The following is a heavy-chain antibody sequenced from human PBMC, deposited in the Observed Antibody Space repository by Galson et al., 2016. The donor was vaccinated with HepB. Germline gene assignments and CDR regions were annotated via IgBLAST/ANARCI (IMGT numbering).Heavy chain of an antibody. V-gene: IGHV4-39*01. D-gene: IGHD3-22*01. J-gene: IGHJ4*02. CDR3: ARYYYDSDNYPPGY. Sequence: SETLSLTCTVSGGSISSSSHSWGWIRQPPGKGLEWIGSIYYSGSTSYNPSLKSRVTISVDTSKTQFSLKLSSVTAADTAVYSCARYYYDSDNYPPGYWGQGTVVTVSS. CDR2: IYYSGST. CDR1: GGSISSSSHS.